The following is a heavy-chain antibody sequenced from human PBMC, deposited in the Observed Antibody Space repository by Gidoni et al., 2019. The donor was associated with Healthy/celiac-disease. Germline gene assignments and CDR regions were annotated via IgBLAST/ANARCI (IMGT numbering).Heavy chain of an antibody. V-gene: IGHV1-69*01. CDR1: GGTFSSYA. CDR2: IIPIFGTA. Sequence: QVQLVQSGAEVKKPGSSVKVSCKASGGTFSSYAISWVRQAPGQGLEWMGGIIPIFGTANYAQKFQGRVTITADESTSTAYMELSSLRSEDTAVYYCARVLNYYDSSGYSNWFDPWGQGTLVTVSS. D-gene: IGHD3-22*01. CDR3: ARVLNYYDSSGYSNWFDP. J-gene: IGHJ5*02.